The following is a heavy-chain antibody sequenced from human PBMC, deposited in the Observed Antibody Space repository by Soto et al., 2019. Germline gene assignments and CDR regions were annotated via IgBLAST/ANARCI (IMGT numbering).Heavy chain of an antibody. CDR3: AHSLIGYYYDSSGSNWFDP. Sequence: QITLKESGPTLVKPTQTLTLTCTFSGFSLSTSGVGVGWIRQPPGKALEWLALIYWDDDKRYSPSLESRLTITKDTSKNQVVLTMTNMAPVDTATYYCAHSLIGYYYDSSGSNWFDPWGQGTLVTVSS. CDR2: IYWDDDK. J-gene: IGHJ5*02. CDR1: GFSLSTSGVG. V-gene: IGHV2-5*02. D-gene: IGHD3-22*01.